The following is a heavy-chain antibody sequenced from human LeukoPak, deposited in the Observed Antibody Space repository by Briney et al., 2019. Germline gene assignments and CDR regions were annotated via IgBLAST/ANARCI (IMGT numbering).Heavy chain of an antibody. V-gene: IGHV3-23*01. CDR3: AKDWPPDS. Sequence: GGSLRLSCVASGFTFTSYAMSWVRQVPGKGLEWVSAISASGGLTYYADSVKGRFTISRDNSKNTLYLQMNSLRAADTAVYYCAKDWPPDSWGQGTLVTVSS. J-gene: IGHJ5*01. CDR2: ISASGGLT. CDR1: GFTFTSYA.